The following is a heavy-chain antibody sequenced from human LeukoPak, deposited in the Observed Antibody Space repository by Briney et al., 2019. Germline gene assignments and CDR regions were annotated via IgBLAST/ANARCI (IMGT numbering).Heavy chain of an antibody. J-gene: IGHJ6*04. V-gene: IGHV3-21*01. CDR3: ARDRVAAAPRKSSVDV. Sequence: SGGSLRLSCAASGFTFSNYNMNWVRQAPGKGLEWVSSISSSSRYIYYADSVKGRFNISRDNAKNSLYLQMSGLRAEDTAVYYCARDRVAAAPRKSSVDVWGKGTTVTVSS. CDR1: GFTFSNYN. CDR2: ISSSSRYI. D-gene: IGHD6-13*01.